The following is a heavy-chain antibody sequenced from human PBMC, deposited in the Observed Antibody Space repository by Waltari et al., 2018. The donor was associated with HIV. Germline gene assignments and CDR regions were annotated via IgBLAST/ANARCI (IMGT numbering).Heavy chain of an antibody. J-gene: IGHJ5*01. D-gene: IGHD6-19*01. CDR1: DHNYW. CDR2: IFPGDSDT. Sequence: EVRLVQSGGEVKKPGESLRLSCQSSDHNYWIGWVRQMPGKGLQWMGFIFPGDSDTRYSPSFQGQVTISADRSISTAYMQWRSLKASDTAMYYCAALAGAEWDLVADSWGQGTLLTVSS. CDR3: AALAGAEWDLVADS. V-gene: IGHV5-51*01.